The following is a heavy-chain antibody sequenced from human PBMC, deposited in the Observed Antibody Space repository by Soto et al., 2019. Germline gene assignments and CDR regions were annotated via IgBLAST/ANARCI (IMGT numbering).Heavy chain of an antibody. J-gene: IGHJ4*02. D-gene: IGHD1-26*01. CDR1: GGSISSGDYY. Sequence: QVQLQESGPGLVKPSQTLSLTCTVSGGSISSGDYYWSWIRQPPGKGLEWIGYIYYTGSTYYNPSLKSRLTISLDTPKNQFSLKLSSVTAADTAVYFCARAAAIVGATSGDFWGQGTLVTVSS. CDR3: ARAAAIVGATSGDF. CDR2: IYYTGST. V-gene: IGHV4-30-4*01.